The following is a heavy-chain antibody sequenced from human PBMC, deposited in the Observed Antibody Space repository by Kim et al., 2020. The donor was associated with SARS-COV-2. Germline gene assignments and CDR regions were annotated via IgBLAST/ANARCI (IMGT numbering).Heavy chain of an antibody. Sequence: YADSLKCRFTISRDNAENSLYLQMSSLRSEDTAIYYCARDRLAQLDYMDVWGRGTTVTVSS. CDR3: ARDRLAQLDYMDV. V-gene: IGHV3-21*01. D-gene: IGHD2-2*01. J-gene: IGHJ6*03.